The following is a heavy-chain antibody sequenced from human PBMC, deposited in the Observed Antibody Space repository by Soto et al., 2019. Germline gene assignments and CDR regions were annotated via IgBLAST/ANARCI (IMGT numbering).Heavy chain of an antibody. CDR1: GYTFTSYY. D-gene: IGHD3-22*01. CDR3: ARSGSSGPPFDP. V-gene: IGHV1-46*01. J-gene: IGHJ5*02. Sequence: ASVKVSCKASGYTFTSYYMHRVRQAPGQGLEWMGIINPSGGSTSYAQKFQGRVTMTRDTSTSTVYMELSSLRSEDTAVYYCARSGSSGPPFDPWGQGTLVTVSS. CDR2: INPSGGST.